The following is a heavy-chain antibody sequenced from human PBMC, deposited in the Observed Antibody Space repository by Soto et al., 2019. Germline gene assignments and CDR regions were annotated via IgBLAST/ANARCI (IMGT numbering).Heavy chain of an antibody. V-gene: IGHV5-51*01. J-gene: IGHJ6*02. D-gene: IGHD3-3*01. Sequence: GESLKISCQGSGYSFARYWIGWVRQMPGKDLEWMGIIYPGDSDTRYSPSFQGQVTISADKSLRTAYLQWTSLKASDTALHYCARSFFLTLGVYCAGQDGWGHGTSDTVSS. CDR1: GYSFARYW. CDR2: IYPGDSDT. CDR3: ARSFFLTLGVYCAGQDG.